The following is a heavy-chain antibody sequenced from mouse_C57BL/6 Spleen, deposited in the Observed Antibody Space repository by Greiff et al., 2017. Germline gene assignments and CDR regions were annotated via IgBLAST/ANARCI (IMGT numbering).Heavy chain of an antibody. CDR1: GYTFTGYW. CDR2: IYPGSGST. J-gene: IGHJ2*01. Sequence: QVQLKQSGAELMKPGASVKLSCKATGYTFTGYWIEWVKQRPGHGLEWIGDIYPGSGSTNYNEKFKSKATLTVDTSSSTAYMQLSSLTSEDSAVYYCARSGGSSYGYFDYWGQGTTLTVSS. V-gene: IGHV1-9*01. CDR3: ARSGGSSYGYFDY. D-gene: IGHD1-1*01.